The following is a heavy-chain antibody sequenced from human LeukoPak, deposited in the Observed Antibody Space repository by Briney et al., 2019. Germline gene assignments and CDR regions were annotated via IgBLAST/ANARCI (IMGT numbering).Heavy chain of an antibody. D-gene: IGHD3-10*01. CDR3: AGSYYDGFDP. CDR2: IYYSGST. CDR1: GGSISSYY. V-gene: IGHV4-59*01. Sequence: SETLSLTCTVSGGSISSYYWSWIRQPPGKGLEWIGYIYYSGSTNYNPSLKSRVTISVDTSKDQLSLKLSSVTAADTAVYYCAGSYYDGFDPWGQGTLVTVSS. J-gene: IGHJ5*02.